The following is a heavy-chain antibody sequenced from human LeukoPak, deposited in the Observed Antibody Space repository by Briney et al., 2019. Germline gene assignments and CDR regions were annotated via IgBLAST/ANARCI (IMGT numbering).Heavy chain of an antibody. V-gene: IGHV3-43*01. J-gene: IGHJ4*02. D-gene: IGHD3-16*01. CDR2: ISWDGGST. Sequence: PGGSLRLSCAASGFTFDDYTMHWVRQAPGKGLEWVSLISWDGGSTYYADSVKGRFTISRDNSKNSLYLQMNSLGTEDTALYYCAKDSDGGAVDYWGQGTLVTVSS. CDR1: GFTFDDYT. CDR3: AKDSDGGAVDY.